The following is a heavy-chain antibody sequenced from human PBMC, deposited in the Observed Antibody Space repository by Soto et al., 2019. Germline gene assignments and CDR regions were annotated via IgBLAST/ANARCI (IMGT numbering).Heavy chain of an antibody. J-gene: IGHJ6*03. CDR2: INAGNGNT. CDR3: ARGPRFLEWSDYYYYMDV. Sequence: ASVKVSCKASGYTFASYAMQWVRQAPGQRLEWMGWINAGNGNTKYSQKFQGRVTITRDTSASTAYMELSSLRSEDTAVYYCARGPRFLEWSDYYYYMDVWGKGTTVTVSS. V-gene: IGHV1-3*01. CDR1: GYTFASYA. D-gene: IGHD3-3*01.